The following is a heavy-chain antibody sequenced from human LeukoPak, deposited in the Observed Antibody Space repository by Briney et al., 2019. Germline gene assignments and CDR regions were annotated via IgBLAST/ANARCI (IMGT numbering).Heavy chain of an antibody. J-gene: IGHJ4*02. CDR3: ARVGGVVVAAKIDY. Sequence: AASVKVSCKASGYTFTSYGISWVRQAPGQGLEWMGWISAYTGNTDYAQKLQGRVTMTTDTSTSTAYMELRSLRSDDTAVYYCARVGGVVVAAKIDYWGQGTLVTVSS. CDR1: GYTFTSYG. V-gene: IGHV1-18*01. D-gene: IGHD2-15*01. CDR2: ISAYTGNT.